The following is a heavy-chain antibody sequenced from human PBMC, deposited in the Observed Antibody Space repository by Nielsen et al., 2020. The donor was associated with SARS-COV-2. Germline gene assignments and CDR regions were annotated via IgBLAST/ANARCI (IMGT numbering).Heavy chain of an antibody. CDR2: IIPIFGTA. V-gene: IGHV1-69*13. D-gene: IGHD5-24*01. CDR1: GGTFSSYA. Sequence: SVKVSCKASGGTFSSYAISWVRQAPGQGLKWMGGIIPIFGTANYAQKFQGRVTITADESTSTAYMELSSLRSEDTAVYYCARRRDGYNSLDYWGQGTLVTVSS. J-gene: IGHJ4*02. CDR3: ARRRDGYNSLDY.